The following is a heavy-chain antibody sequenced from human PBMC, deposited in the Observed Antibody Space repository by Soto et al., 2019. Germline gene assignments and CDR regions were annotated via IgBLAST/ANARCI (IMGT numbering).Heavy chain of an antibody. J-gene: IGHJ1*01. Sequence: GMSRTLSCVASGLVFRDYAMHSARQAPGKGLEWVALISPAGTNQYYADSAKGRFTISRDNSKNTLYLQMNSLRPEDTGLYYCARENSRISPRLFQHWGHGTLVTVSS. V-gene: IGHV3-30-3*01. D-gene: IGHD6-6*01. CDR1: GLVFRDYA. CDR3: ARENSRISPRLFQH. CDR2: ISPAGTNQ.